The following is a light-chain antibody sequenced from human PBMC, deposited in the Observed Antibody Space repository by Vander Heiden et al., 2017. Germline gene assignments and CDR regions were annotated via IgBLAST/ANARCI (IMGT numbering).Light chain of an antibody. CDR3: ASWDDSLNGWV. CDR1: TSNIGGNT. J-gene: IGLJ3*02. CDR2: SNN. V-gene: IGLV1-44*01. Sequence: QSVLTQPPSASGTPGQRVPISCSGSTSNIGGNTVNWYQQFPGTAPKLLIYSNNQRPSGVPDRFSGSKSGTSASLAISGLQSEDEADYYCASWDDSLNGWVFGGGTKLTGL.